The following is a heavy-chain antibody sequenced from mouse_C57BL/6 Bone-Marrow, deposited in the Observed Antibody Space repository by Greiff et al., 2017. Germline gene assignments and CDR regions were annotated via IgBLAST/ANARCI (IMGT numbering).Heavy chain of an antibody. Sequence: VQLQQSGPELVKPGASVKISCKASGYAFSSSWMNWVKQRPGKGLEWIGRIYPGDGDTNYNGKFKGKATLTADKSSSTAYMQLSSLTSEDSAVYFCARGRAMDYWGQGTSVTVSS. V-gene: IGHV1-82*01. J-gene: IGHJ4*01. CDR1: GYAFSSSW. CDR3: ARGRAMDY. CDR2: IYPGDGDT.